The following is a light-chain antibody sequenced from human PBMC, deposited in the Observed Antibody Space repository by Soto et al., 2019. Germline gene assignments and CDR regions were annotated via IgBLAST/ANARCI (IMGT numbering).Light chain of an antibody. CDR1: SSDIGFYNR. Sequence: QSALTQPASVSGSPGQSITMSCIGTSSDIGFYNRVSWIQQHPGKTPKRMIYEVTNRPSGISSRFSGSKSGNTASLTISGLQAEDEADYYCTSLTSTGTWVFGGGTKLTVL. J-gene: IGLJ3*02. CDR2: EVT. V-gene: IGLV2-14*01. CDR3: TSLTSTGTWV.